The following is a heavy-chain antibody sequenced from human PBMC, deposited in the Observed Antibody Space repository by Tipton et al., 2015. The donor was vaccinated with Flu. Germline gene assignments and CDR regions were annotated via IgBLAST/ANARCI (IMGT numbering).Heavy chain of an antibody. CDR3: ARSHFNGWSTAFDI. D-gene: IGHD6-19*01. CDR2: IYPGDSEI. J-gene: IGHJ3*02. V-gene: IGHV5-51*01. CDR1: GYTFTDYW. Sequence: QLVQSGAEMEKPGESLRISCQGSGYTFTDYWIGWVRQMPGKGLEWMGIIYPGDSEIKYSPSFQGQVTISADKSINTAYLQWSSLQASDSAVYYCARSHFNGWSTAFDIWGQGTKVTVSS.